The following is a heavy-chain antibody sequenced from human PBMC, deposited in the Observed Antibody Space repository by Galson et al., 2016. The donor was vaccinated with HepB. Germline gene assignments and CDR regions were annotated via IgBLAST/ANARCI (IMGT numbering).Heavy chain of an antibody. CDR3: AKDRVLASGNWFDT. CDR1: GFTFTNYA. D-gene: IGHD3-3*02. J-gene: IGHJ5*02. CDR2: ISGSGGNT. Sequence: SLRLSCAASGFTFTNYAMSWVRQAPGKGLEWVSGISGSGGNTNYADSVKGRFTISRDNSKNTLYLQMNSLRAEDTAVYYCAKDRVLASGNWFDTGGQGTLVTVSS. V-gene: IGHV3-23*01.